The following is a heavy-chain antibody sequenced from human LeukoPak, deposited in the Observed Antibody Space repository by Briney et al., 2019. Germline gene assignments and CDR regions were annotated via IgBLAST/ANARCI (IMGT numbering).Heavy chain of an antibody. CDR2: IRYDGSNE. CDR1: GFTFSSYA. D-gene: IGHD2-15*01. J-gene: IGHJ4*02. Sequence: GGSLRLSCVASGFTFSSYAMHWVRQAPGKGRGGVAFIRYDGSNEYYIDSVKGRFTLSRDNSKNTLYLQMNSLRAEDTAVYYCARDTPLGCFDYWGQGALVTVSS. V-gene: IGHV3-30*02. CDR3: ARDTPLGCFDY.